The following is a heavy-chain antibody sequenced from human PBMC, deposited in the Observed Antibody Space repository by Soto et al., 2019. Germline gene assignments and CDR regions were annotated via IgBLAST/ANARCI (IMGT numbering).Heavy chain of an antibody. Sequence: GGSLRLSCAASGFTFSSYIMNWVRQAPGKGLEWVSSISSSSSFLYYADSVKGRFTISRDNAKNSLYLQMNSLRAEDTAVYYCATAKPDAFDVWGQGTMVTVSS. CDR1: GFTFSSYI. J-gene: IGHJ3*01. CDR3: ATAKPDAFDV. CDR2: ISSSSSFL. V-gene: IGHV3-21*01.